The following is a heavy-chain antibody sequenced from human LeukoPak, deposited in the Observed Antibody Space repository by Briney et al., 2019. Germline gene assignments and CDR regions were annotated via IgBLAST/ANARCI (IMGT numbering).Heavy chain of an antibody. J-gene: IGHJ4*02. CDR1: GYTFINYG. D-gene: IGHD1-7*01. CDR2: ISAYKGNT. CDR3: ARETTGTTDY. Sequence: GASVKVSCKASGYTFINYGVTWVRQAPGQGLEWMGWISAYKGNTNYAQKFQGRVTMTTDTSTSTAYMELRSLRSDDTAVYYCARETTGTTDYWGQGTLVTVSS. V-gene: IGHV1-18*01.